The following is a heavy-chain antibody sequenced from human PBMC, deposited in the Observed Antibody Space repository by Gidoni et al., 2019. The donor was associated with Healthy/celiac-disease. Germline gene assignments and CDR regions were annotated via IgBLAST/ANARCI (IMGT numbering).Heavy chain of an antibody. J-gene: IGHJ4*02. CDR3: ARDVQHGDILTGYHY. CDR2: IWYDGSNK. D-gene: IGHD3-9*01. V-gene: IGHV3-33*01. CDR1: GFTFSSYG. Sequence: QVQLVESGGGVVQPGRSLRLSCAASGFTFSSYGMHWVRQAPGKGLEWVAVIWYDGSNKYYADSVKGRFTISRDNSKNTLYLQMNSLRAEDTAVYYCARDVQHGDILTGYHYWGQGTLVTVSS.